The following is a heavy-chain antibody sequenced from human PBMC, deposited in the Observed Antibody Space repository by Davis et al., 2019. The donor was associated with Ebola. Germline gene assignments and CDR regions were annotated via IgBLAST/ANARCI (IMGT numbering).Heavy chain of an antibody. CDR1: GLSASPNY. J-gene: IGHJ4*02. V-gene: IGHV3-53*01. D-gene: IGHD2-2*01. CDR2: LYPDGTT. Sequence: GGSLRLSCAASGLSASPNYMSWIRQAPGKGLEWVSVLYPDGTTFYADSVKGRFTISRDNSKNTLYLQMNSLRAEDTAVYYCAREGKYRDESRTFDYWGQGTLVTVSS. CDR3: AREGKYRDESRTFDY.